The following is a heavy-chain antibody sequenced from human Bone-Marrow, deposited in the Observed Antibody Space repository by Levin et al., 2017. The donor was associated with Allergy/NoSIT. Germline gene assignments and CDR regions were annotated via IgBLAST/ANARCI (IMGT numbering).Heavy chain of an antibody. Sequence: PSETLSLTCTVSGGSINTYYWSWIRQPPGEGLEWIGHIHYSGSTNYNPSLKSRVTISVDRSKNQFSLKVSSVTAADTAVYYCAKGGCNGDNCSGQRGLDPWGPGTLVIVSS. V-gene: IGHV4-59*01. CDR2: IHYSGST. J-gene: IGHJ5*02. CDR3: AKGGCNGDNCSGQRGLDP. CDR1: GGSINTYY. D-gene: IGHD2-15*01.